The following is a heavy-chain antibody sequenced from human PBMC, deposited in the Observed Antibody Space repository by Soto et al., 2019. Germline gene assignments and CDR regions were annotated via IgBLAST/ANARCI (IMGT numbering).Heavy chain of an antibody. V-gene: IGHV4-39*01. CDR2: IYYSGTT. J-gene: IGHJ4*02. Sequence: NPSETLSLTCSVSGGSISSTPYYWGWIRQPPGKGLEWLGTIYYSGTTSYNPSLKSRVIISVDTSNNQFFLKLRSVTAADTAVYYCARHRQYYDTSGYQQRYFDYWGQGTQVTVSS. D-gene: IGHD3-22*01. CDR3: ARHRQYYDTSGYQQRYFDY. CDR1: GGSISSTPYY.